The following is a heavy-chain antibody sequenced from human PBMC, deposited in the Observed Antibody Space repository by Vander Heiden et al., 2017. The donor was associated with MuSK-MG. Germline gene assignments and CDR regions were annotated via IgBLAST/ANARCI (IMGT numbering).Heavy chain of an antibody. CDR2: IIPIFGTA. CDR3: GGGLAASGADY. J-gene: IGHJ4*02. Sequence: QVQLVQSGAEVKKPGSSVKVSCKASGAPFSSYAISWVRQAPGQGLEWMGGIIPIFGTANYAQKFQGRVTITADESTSTAYMELSSLRSEDTAVYYCGGGLAASGADYWGQGTLVTVSS. CDR1: GAPFSSYA. V-gene: IGHV1-69*01. D-gene: IGHD6-13*01.